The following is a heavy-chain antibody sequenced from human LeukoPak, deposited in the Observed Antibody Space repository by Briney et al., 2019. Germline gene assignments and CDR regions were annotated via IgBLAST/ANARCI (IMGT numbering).Heavy chain of an antibody. Sequence: PGGSLRLSCAASGFMFNSYSMNWVRQAPGKGLEWVSTVSGNGRSTYYADSVKGRFTISRDNSKNTVNLQMNSLRADDTAIYYCAKGGPNDYWGQETLVTVSS. CDR3: AKGGPNDY. D-gene: IGHD3-16*01. CDR1: GFMFNSYS. CDR2: VSGNGRST. V-gene: IGHV3-23*01. J-gene: IGHJ4*02.